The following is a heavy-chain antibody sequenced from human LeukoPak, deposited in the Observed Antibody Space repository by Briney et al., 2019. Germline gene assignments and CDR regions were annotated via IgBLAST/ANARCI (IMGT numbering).Heavy chain of an antibody. CDR3: AKEPLYYYDSSGYYPYYFDY. CDR2: ISGSGGST. D-gene: IGHD3-22*01. CDR1: GFTFSSYS. Sequence: GGSLRLSCAASGFTFSSYSMNWVRQAPGKGLEWVSAISGSGGSTYYADSVKGRFTISGDNSKNTLYLQMNSLRAEDTAVYYCAKEPLYYYDSSGYYPYYFDYWGQGTLVTVSS. V-gene: IGHV3-23*01. J-gene: IGHJ4*02.